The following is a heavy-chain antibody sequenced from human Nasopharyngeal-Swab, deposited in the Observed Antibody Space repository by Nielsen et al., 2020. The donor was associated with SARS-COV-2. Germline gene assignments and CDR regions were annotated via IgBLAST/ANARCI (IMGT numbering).Heavy chain of an antibody. CDR3: ARDRDYAGAFDI. J-gene: IGHJ3*02. CDR1: GFTFSSYW. V-gene: IGHV3-7*01. CDR2: IKQDGSEK. Sequence: GESLKISCAASGFTFSSYWVSWVRQAPGKGLEWVANIKQDGSEKYYVDSVRGRFTISRDNAKNSLYLQMNSLRAEDTAVYYCARDRDYAGAFDIWGQGTMVTVSS. D-gene: IGHD2-2*01.